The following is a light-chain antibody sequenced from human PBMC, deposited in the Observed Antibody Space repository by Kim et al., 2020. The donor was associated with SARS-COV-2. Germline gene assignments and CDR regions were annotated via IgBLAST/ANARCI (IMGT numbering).Light chain of an antibody. V-gene: IGLV3-19*01. J-gene: IGLJ2*01. Sequence: SSELTQDPAVSVALGQTVRITCQGDSLRSYYATWYQQKSGQAPILVIYGKNNRPSGIPDQFSGSSSGNTASLTITGTQAGDEADYYCNSRDSNDNVVFGGGTQLTVL. CDR1: SLRSYY. CDR2: GKN. CDR3: NSRDSNDNVV.